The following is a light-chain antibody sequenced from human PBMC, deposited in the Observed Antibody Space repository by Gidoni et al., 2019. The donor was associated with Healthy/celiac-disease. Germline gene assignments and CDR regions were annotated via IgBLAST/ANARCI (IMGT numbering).Light chain of an antibody. Sequence: DIVITQSPLSLPVTPGEPASISCRSSQSLLHSNGYNYLDWYLQKPGQSPQLLIYLGSNRASGVPDRFSGSGSGTDFTLKISRVEAEDVGVYDCMQALQTPRTFGGGTKVEIK. J-gene: IGKJ4*01. V-gene: IGKV2-28*01. CDR3: MQALQTPRT. CDR2: LGS. CDR1: QSLLHSNGYNY.